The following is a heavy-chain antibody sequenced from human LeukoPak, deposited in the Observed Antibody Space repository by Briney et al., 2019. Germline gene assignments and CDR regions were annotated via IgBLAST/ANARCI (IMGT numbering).Heavy chain of an antibody. CDR2: ISGSGGST. Sequence: PGGSLRLSCAASGFTFSSYAMSWVRQAPGKGLEWVSAISGSGGSTYYADSVKGRFTISRDNSKNTLYLQMNSLRAEDTAVYYCAKGVTWIQLWLLKSYFDYWGQGTLVTVSS. CDR3: AKGVTWIQLWLLKSYFDY. V-gene: IGHV3-23*01. D-gene: IGHD5-18*01. CDR1: GFTFSSYA. J-gene: IGHJ4*02.